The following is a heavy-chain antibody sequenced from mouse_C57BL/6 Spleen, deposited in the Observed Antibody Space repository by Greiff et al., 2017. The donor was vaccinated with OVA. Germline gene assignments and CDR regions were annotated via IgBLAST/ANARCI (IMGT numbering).Heavy chain of an antibody. J-gene: IGHJ4*01. Sequence: DVHLVESGGGLVQPGGSLSLSCAASGFTFPDYYMSWVRQPPGKALEWLGFIRNKANGYTTEYSASVKGRFTISRDNSQSILYLQMNALRAEDSATYYCARYGDGYYLYAMDYWGQGTSVTVSS. CDR3: ARYGDGYYLYAMDY. V-gene: IGHV7-3*01. D-gene: IGHD2-3*01. CDR2: IRNKANGYTT. CDR1: GFTFPDYY.